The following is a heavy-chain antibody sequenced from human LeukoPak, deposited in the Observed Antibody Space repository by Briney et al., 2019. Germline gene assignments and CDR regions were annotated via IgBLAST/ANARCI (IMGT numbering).Heavy chain of an antibody. CDR1: GFTFSSYG. CDR3: ASVPAMDSFDY. CDR2: IRLDGSNK. V-gene: IGHV3-30*02. Sequence: GGSLRLSCAASGFTFSSYGMHWVRQTPGKGLEWVAFIRLDGSNKYYADSVKGRFTISRDNSKNTLYLQMNSLRAEDTAVYYCASVPAMDSFDYWGQGTLVTVSS. D-gene: IGHD5-18*01. J-gene: IGHJ4*02.